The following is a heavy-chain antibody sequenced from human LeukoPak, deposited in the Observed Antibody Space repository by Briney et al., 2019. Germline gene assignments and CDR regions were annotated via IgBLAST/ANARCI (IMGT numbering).Heavy chain of an antibody. CDR3: AHIVWGYWYFGY. CDR1: GCLLSTSGVG. D-gene: IGHD3-16*01. J-gene: IGHJ4*02. V-gene: IGHV2-5*02. Sequence: NGSGATVVCQTQAVTLSCTFSGCLLSTSGVGVGWIRQPPGKALEWLALIYWDDDKSYSPSPKSSLTITKDSSKNQVDLAMNNFDPVDTATYCCAHIVWGYWYFGYWGQGTLVSASS. CDR2: IYWDDDK.